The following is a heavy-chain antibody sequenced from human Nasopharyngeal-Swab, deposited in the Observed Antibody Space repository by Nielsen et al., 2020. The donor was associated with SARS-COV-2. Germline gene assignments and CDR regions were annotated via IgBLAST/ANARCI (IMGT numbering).Heavy chain of an antibody. CDR3: AREGFTSGHAGTFDI. Sequence: GESLKISCAASGFTFSNYAMHWVRQAPDKGLEWVAVIASDGSLYAQYGDPVKGRFTISRDDSKNTLDLQMNSLRHEDTAVYYCAREGFTSGHAGTFDIRGQGTMVTVSS. V-gene: IGHV3-30*04. D-gene: IGHD2-2*01. J-gene: IGHJ3*02. CDR1: GFTFSNYA. CDR2: IASDGSLYA.